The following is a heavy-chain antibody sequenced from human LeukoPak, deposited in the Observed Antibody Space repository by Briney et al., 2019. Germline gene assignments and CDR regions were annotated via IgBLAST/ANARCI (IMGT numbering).Heavy chain of an antibody. CDR3: ARVAVTQGPH. CDR1: GFTFSDYS. CDR2: ISTSSSTI. D-gene: IGHD4-17*01. V-gene: IGHV3-48*01. Sequence: PGGSLRLSCAVSGFTFSDYSMNWVRQAPGKGLEWISYISTSSSTIYYADSVKGRFTISRDNAKNSLYLRMNSLRAEDTDVYYCARVAVTQGPHWGQGTLVTVSS. J-gene: IGHJ4*02.